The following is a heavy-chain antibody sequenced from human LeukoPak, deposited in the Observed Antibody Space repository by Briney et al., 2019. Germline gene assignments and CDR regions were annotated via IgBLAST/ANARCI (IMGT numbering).Heavy chain of an antibody. CDR2: IIPIFGTA. CDR3: ARIPYNYYDSSGHDY. CDR1: GGTFSSYA. D-gene: IGHD3-22*01. J-gene: IGHJ4*02. V-gene: IGHV1-69*13. Sequence: WASVKVSCKASGGTFSSYAISWVRQAPGQGLEWMGGIIPIFGTANYAQKFQGGVTITADESTSTAYMELSSLRSEDTAVYYCARIPYNYYDSSGHDYWGQGTLVTVSS.